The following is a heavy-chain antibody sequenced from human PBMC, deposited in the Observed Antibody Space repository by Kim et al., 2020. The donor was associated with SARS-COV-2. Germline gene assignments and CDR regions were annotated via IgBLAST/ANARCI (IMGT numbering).Heavy chain of an antibody. CDR2: IDPSDSYT. CDR3: ARPSRYSSSWYMFDP. CDR1: GYSFTSYW. D-gene: IGHD6-13*01. J-gene: IGHJ5*02. Sequence: GESLKISCKGSGYSFTSYWISWVRQMPGKGLEWMGRIDPSDSYTNYSPSFQGHVTISADKSISTAYLQWSSLKASDTAMYYCARPSRYSSSWYMFDPWGQGTLVTVSS. V-gene: IGHV5-10-1*01.